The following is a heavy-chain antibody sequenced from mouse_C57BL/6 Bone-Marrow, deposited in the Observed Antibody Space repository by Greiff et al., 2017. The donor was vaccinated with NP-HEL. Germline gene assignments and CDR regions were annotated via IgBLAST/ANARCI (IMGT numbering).Heavy chain of an antibody. CDR3: ARRNWDGYFDY. D-gene: IGHD4-1*01. CDR1: GYTFTSYW. J-gene: IGHJ2*01. CDR2: IDPSDSYT. Sequence: QVQLQQPGAELVKPGASVKLSCKASGYTFTSYWMQWVKQRPGQGLEWIGEIDPSDSYTNYNQKFKGKATLTVDTSSSTAYMQLSSLTSEDSAVYYCARRNWDGYFDYWGQGTTLTVSS. V-gene: IGHV1-50*01.